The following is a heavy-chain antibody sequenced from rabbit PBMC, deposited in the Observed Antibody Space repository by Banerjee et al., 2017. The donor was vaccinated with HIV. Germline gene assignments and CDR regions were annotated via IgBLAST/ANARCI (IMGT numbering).Heavy chain of an antibody. D-gene: IGHD6-1*01. V-gene: IGHV1S45*01. CDR2: IYAGSSGST. Sequence: QEQLEESGGDLVKPEGSLTLTCTASGFSFSSSYWICWVRQAPGKGLEWIACIYAGSSGSTYYASWAKGRFTISKSASTTVTLQMTSLTAADTATYFCARGTYANNLSFDLWGQGTLVTVS. J-gene: IGHJ4*01. CDR1: GFSFSSSYW. CDR3: ARGTYANNLSFDL.